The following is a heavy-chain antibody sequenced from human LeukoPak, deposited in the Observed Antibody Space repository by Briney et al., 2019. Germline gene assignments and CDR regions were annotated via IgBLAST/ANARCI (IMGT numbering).Heavy chain of an antibody. V-gene: IGHV3-21*01. J-gene: IGHJ4*02. CDR2: ISSGSKYI. CDR1: GFTFSSYS. D-gene: IGHD5-18*01. CDR3: ARALSYSYGSMDF. Sequence: GGSLRLSCADSGFTFSSYSMNWVRQAPGKGLEWVSSISSGSKYIYNADSVQGRFTISRDNAKNSLYLQMNSLRVEDTAFYYCARALSYSYGSMDFWGQGTLFIVSS.